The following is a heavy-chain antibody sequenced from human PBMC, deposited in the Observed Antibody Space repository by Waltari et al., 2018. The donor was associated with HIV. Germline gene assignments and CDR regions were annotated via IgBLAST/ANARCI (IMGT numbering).Heavy chain of an antibody. CDR1: GGSISSSNW. V-gene: IGHV4-4*02. CDR2: IYHSGST. J-gene: IGHJ4*02. Sequence: QVQLQESGPGLVKPSGTLSLTCAVSGGSISSSNWWSWVRKPPGKGLEWIGEIYHSGSTNYNPSLKSRVTISVDKSKNQFSLKLSSVTAADTAVYSCARVSHSHYYDTSGHPGFDYWGQGTLVTVSS. CDR3: ARVSHSHYYDTSGHPGFDY. D-gene: IGHD3-22*01.